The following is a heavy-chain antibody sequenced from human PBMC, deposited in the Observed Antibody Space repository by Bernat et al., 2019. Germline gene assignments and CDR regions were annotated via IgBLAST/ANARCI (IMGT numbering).Heavy chain of an antibody. CDR3: ARSTERAVAIEYYYYYYGMDV. D-gene: IGHD6-19*01. CDR2: IWYDGSNK. CDR1: GFTFSSYA. Sequence: QVQLVESGGGVVQPGRSLRLSCAASGFTFSSYAMHWVRQAPGKGLEWVAVIWYDGSNKYYAEDVKGRFTISRDSSKNTLYLQMNSLRAEDTAVYYCARSTERAVAIEYYYYYYGMDVWGQGTTVTVSS. V-gene: IGHV3-33*08. J-gene: IGHJ6*02.